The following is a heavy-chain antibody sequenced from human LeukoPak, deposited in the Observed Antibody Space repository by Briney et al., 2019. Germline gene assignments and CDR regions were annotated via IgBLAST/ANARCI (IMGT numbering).Heavy chain of an antibody. V-gene: IGHV3-48*01. CDR2: IGASSSPI. CDR1: GFTFSSYS. CDR3: AREHRYAFDY. Sequence: GGSLRLSCAASGFTFSSYSMNWVRQAPGKGLEWVSYIGASSSPIFYADSVKGRFTISRDNARNSLYLQMNSLRAEDTAVYYCAREHRYAFDYWGQGTLVTVSS. J-gene: IGHJ4*02. D-gene: IGHD3-9*01.